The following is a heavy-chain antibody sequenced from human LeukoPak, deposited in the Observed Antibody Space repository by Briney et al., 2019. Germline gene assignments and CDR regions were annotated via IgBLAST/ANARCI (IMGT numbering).Heavy chain of an antibody. J-gene: IGHJ6*02. V-gene: IGHV4-30-4*01. Sequence: PSETLSLTCTVSGGSISSGGYYWSWIRQPPGKGLEWIGYIYYSGSTYYNPSLKSRVTISVDTSKNQFSLKLSSVTAADTAVYYCARVLRVGYLWFGSHNMYGMDVWGQGTTVTVSS. CDR3: ARVLRVGYLWFGSHNMYGMDV. CDR2: IYYSGST. CDR1: GGSISSGGYY. D-gene: IGHD3-10*01.